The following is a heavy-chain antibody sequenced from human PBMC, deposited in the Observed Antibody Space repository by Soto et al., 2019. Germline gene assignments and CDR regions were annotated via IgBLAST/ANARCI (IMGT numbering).Heavy chain of an antibody. CDR2: ISSSSSYI. Sequence: EVQLVESGGGLVKPGGSLRLSCAASGFTFSSYSMNWVRQAPGKGLEWVSSISSSSSYIYYADSVKGRFTISRDNAKNSLYLQMNSLRAEGTGVYYCGRAGEPMTDGHYFDYWGRGTVVTVSS. V-gene: IGHV3-21*01. CDR1: GFTFSSYS. J-gene: IGHJ4*02. D-gene: IGHD3-22*01. CDR3: GRAGEPMTDGHYFDY.